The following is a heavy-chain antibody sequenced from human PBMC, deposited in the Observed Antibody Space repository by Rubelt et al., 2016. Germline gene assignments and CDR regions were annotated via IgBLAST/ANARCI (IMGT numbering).Heavy chain of an antibody. D-gene: IGHD3-10*01. CDR2: ISSSSSTI. CDR3: ARWPDELGELREGGDAFDI. J-gene: IGHJ3*02. CDR1: SYS. Sequence: SYSMNWVRQAPGKGLEWVSYISSSSSTIYYADSVKGRFTISRDNAKNSLYLQMNSLRAEDTAVYYCARWPDELGELREGGDAFDIWGQGTMVTVSS. V-gene: IGHV3-48*04.